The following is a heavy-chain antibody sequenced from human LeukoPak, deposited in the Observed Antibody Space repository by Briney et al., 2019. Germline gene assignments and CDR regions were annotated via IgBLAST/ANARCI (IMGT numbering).Heavy chain of an antibody. V-gene: IGHV4-59*06. D-gene: IGHD2-2*01. Sequence: PSETLSLTCTVSGGSISSYYWSWIRQHPGKGLEWIGYIYYSGSTYYNPSLKSRVTISVDTSKNQFSLKLSSVTAADTAVYYCARDSFVVGGLDYWGQGTLVTVSS. CDR1: GGSISSYY. CDR3: ARDSFVVGGLDY. J-gene: IGHJ4*02. CDR2: IYYSGST.